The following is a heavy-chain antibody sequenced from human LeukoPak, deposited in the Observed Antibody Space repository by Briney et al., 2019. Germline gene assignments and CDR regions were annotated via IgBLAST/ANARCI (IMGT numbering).Heavy chain of an antibody. V-gene: IGHV1-3*01. CDR1: GYTFTSYA. J-gene: IGHJ3*02. D-gene: IGHD6-19*01. CDR2: INAGNGNT. Sequence: ASVNVFCKASGYTFTSYAMHWVRQAPGQRLEWMGWINAGNGNTKYSQKFQGRVTITRDTSASTAYMELSSLRSEDTAVYYCARTSEYSSGWYAIDIWGQGTMVTVSS. CDR3: ARTSEYSSGWYAIDI.